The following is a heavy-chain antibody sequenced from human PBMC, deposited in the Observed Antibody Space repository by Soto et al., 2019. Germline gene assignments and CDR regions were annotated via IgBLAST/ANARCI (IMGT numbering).Heavy chain of an antibody. Sequence: ASVKVSCKASGYTFTDYYLHWVRQAPGQGFEWLGWINPNSGDTSYAQRFQGRVTMTRDTSISIAYMELSRLRSDDTAVYYCARDKTGCKDFWGKGTLVTVSS. J-gene: IGHJ4*02. CDR3: ARDKTGCKDF. V-gene: IGHV1-2*02. D-gene: IGHD2-2*01. CDR2: INPNSGDT. CDR1: GYTFTDYY.